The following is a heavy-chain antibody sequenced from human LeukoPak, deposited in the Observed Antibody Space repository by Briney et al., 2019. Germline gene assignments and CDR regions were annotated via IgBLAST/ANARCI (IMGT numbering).Heavy chain of an antibody. D-gene: IGHD5-24*01. Sequence: PSETLSLTCAVSGYSISSGYYWGWSRQPPGKGLEWIGSNYHSGSTYYLPSLKSRVTISVDTSKNQFSLKLSSVTAADTAVYYCARLDGYNYVLGYWGQGTLVTVSS. CDR1: GYSISSGYY. CDR3: ARLDGYNYVLGY. V-gene: IGHV4-38-2*01. J-gene: IGHJ4*02. CDR2: NYHSGST.